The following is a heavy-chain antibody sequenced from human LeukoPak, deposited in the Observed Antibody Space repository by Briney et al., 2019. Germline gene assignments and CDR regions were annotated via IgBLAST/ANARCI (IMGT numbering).Heavy chain of an antibody. CDR1: GYTFINYA. J-gene: IGHJ4*02. CDR3: ALAVGAAAAYDY. CDR2: INAVNGNT. D-gene: IGHD6-13*01. V-gene: IGHV1-3*01. Sequence: ASVKVSCKASGYTFINYAINWGRQAPGQRPEWVGWINAVNGNTKYSQKFQGRVTITRDTSASTAYMELSSLRSEDTAVYYCALAVGAAAAYDYWGQGTLVTVSS.